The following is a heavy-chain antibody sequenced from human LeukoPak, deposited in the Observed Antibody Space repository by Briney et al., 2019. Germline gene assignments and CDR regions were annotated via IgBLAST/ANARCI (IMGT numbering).Heavy chain of an antibody. Sequence: ASVKVSCKASGYTFTGYYMHWVRQAPGQGLEWMGWINPNSGGTNYAQKFQGRVTMTRDTSTSTVYMELSSLRSEDTAVYYCAREDIVGAVDYWGQGTLVTVSS. CDR1: GYTFTGYY. CDR2: INPNSGGT. J-gene: IGHJ4*02. D-gene: IGHD1-26*01. V-gene: IGHV1-2*02. CDR3: AREDIVGAVDY.